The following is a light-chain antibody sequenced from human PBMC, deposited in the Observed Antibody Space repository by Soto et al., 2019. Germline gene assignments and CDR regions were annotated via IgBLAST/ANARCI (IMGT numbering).Light chain of an antibody. V-gene: IGKV1-5*03. J-gene: IGKJ1*01. CDR1: QSVSRF. CDR2: KAS. CDR3: QHYNSYSEA. Sequence: DIQMTQSPSTLSASVGERVTITCRASQSVSRFLAWYQQKPGKAPKLLIYKASTLESGVPARFSGSGSGTEFTLTISSLQPDDFATYYCQHYNSYSEAFGQGTKVHIK.